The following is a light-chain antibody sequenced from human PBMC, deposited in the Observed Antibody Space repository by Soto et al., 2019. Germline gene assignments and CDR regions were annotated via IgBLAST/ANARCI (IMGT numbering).Light chain of an antibody. V-gene: IGKV1-5*01. CDR1: QIISSF. CDR3: QQYNSLSWT. Sequence: DIQMTQSPSTLSASVGDRVTITCRASQIISSFLAWYQQKPGQAPKLLIYDVSGLETGVPSRFSGSGSGTEFTLTISSLQPDDFATYYCQQYNSLSWTFGQGTKVDIK. J-gene: IGKJ1*01. CDR2: DVS.